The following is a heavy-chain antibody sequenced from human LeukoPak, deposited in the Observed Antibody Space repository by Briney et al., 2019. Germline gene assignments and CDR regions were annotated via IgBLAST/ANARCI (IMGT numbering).Heavy chain of an antibody. J-gene: IGHJ4*02. Sequence: SETLSLTCTVSGGSISSSSYYWGWIRQPPGKGLEWIGSIYYSGSTYYNPSLKSRVTISVDTSKNQFSLKLSSVTAADTAVYYCARQSRYSYGYTDYWGQGTLVTVSS. CDR1: GGSISSSSYY. V-gene: IGHV4-39*01. D-gene: IGHD5-18*01. CDR2: IYYSGST. CDR3: ARQSRYSYGYTDY.